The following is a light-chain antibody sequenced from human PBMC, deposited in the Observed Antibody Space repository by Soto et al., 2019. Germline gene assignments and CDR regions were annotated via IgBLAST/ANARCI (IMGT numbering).Light chain of an antibody. CDR3: HRRRNGTSLT. J-gene: IGKJ4*01. Sequence: EIVLMQSPATLSLSPGERATLSCRASQSVGSYLAWYQHKPGQAPRLLISDASNRATGIPARFSGSGTETDITLTLSIREPEDAAVEVYHRRRNGTSLTFGEGTKVDIK. V-gene: IGKV3-11*01. CDR1: QSVGSY. CDR2: DAS.